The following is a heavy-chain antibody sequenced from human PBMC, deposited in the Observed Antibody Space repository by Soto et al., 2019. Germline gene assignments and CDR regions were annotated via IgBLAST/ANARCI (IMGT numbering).Heavy chain of an antibody. V-gene: IGHV3-9*01. CDR3: AKDALGDSSSWALFDY. Sequence: EVQLVESGGGLVQPGRSLRLSCAASGFTFDAYAMHWVRQAPGKGLEWVSGISWNSGSIGYADSVKGRFTISRDNAKNSLYLQMNSLRAEDTALYYCAKDALGDSSSWALFDYWGQGTLVTVSS. J-gene: IGHJ4*02. CDR2: ISWNSGSI. D-gene: IGHD6-13*01. CDR1: GFTFDAYA.